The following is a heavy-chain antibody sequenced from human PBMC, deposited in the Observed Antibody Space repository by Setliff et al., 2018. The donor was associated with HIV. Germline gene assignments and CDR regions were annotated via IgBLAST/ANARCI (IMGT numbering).Heavy chain of an antibody. V-gene: IGHV3-49*04. CDR2: IRSKAYGGTR. Sequence: GGSLRLSCTASGFTFGDYAMSWVRQAPGRGLEWVGFIRSKAYGGTRAYAASVEGRFTISRDDSKSIAYLQMNSLKSEDTAVYYCTRDSNYYGSGSPHAFDVWGQGTVVTVS. CDR1: GFTFGDYA. D-gene: IGHD3-10*01. J-gene: IGHJ3*01. CDR3: TRDSNYYGSGSPHAFDV.